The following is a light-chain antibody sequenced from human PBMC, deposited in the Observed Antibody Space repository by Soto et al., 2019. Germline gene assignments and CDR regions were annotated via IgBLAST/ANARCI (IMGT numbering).Light chain of an antibody. CDR2: EAS. CDR3: HQRQRWPRT. CDR1: QAVGVR. V-gene: IGKV3-11*01. J-gene: IGKJ1*01. Sequence: EIVLTQSPASLSLSPGERATLSFRASQAVGVRLAWYQHKPGQAPRLPIYEASNRAAGVPGRFSGSGSGTDFTLTITRLEPEDFAFYYCHQRQRWPRTFGQGTKVDNK.